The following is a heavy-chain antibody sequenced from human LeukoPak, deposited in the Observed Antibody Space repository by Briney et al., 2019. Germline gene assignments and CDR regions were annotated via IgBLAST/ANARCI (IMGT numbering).Heavy chain of an antibody. J-gene: IGHJ3*02. CDR2: IYYSGST. CDR1: GGSISSYY. D-gene: IGHD2-2*03. CDR3: ARDGYCSSTRCSDAFDI. V-gene: IGHV4-39*07. Sequence: SETLSLTCTVSGGSISSYYWGWIRQPPGKGLEWIGSIYYSGSTYYNPSLKSRVTISVDTSKNQFSLKLSSVTAADTAVYYCARDGYCSSTRCSDAFDIWGQGTMVTVSS.